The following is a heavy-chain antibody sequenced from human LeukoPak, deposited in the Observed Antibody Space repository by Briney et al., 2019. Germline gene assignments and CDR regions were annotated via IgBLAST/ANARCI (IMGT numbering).Heavy chain of an antibody. V-gene: IGHV3-30-3*01. CDR2: ISYDGSNK. CDR3: AREGLYSSSWSHDY. Sequence: PGESLRLSCAASGFTFSSYAMHWVRQAPGKGLEWVAVISYDGSNKYYAASVKGRFTISRDNSKNTLYLQMNSLRAEDTAVYYCAREGLYSSSWSHDYWGQGTLVTVSS. CDR1: GFTFSSYA. J-gene: IGHJ4*02. D-gene: IGHD6-13*01.